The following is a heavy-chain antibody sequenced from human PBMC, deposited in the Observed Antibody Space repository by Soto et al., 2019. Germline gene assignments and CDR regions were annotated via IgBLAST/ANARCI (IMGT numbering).Heavy chain of an antibody. Sequence: RSQTRSLTCAISGDGVSSNSAASNWIRQSATSSLEWLGRTYYRSKSYNDYAVSVKSRITINPDTSKNQFSLQLMSVTPEDTAVYYCARDQLDIVVADPSLTQQYYYCMDVWGQGTTVTVSS. CDR2: TYYRSKSYN. J-gene: IGHJ6*02. CDR3: ARDQLDIVVADPSLTQQYYYCMDV. D-gene: IGHD2-2*03. V-gene: IGHV6-1*01. CDR1: GDGVSSNSAA.